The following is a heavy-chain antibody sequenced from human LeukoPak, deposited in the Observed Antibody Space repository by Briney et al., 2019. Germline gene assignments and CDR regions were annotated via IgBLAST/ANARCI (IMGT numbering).Heavy chain of an antibody. V-gene: IGHV3-74*01. J-gene: IGHJ6*02. D-gene: IGHD3-10*01. CDR2: INSDGGTT. CDR1: GFTFSTYW. CDR3: AKSAIYYGSGSYYLDV. Sequence: GGSLRLSCAASGFTFSTYWMHWVRQAPGRGLVWVSRINSDGGTTDYADSVKGRFTISRGNAKNTLYLQMNSLRAEDTAVYYCAKSAIYYGSGSYYLDVWGQGTTVTVSS.